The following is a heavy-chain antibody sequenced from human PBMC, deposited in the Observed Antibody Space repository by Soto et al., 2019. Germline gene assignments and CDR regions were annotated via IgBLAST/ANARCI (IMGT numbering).Heavy chain of an antibody. CDR3: XXDIDSAFDY. CDR1: GFTFSSYS. D-gene: IGHD5-12*01. V-gene: IGHV3-48*04. CDR2: IFASSTTI. Sequence: GSLRLSCVASGFTFSSYSMVWVRRAPGKGMEWVSYIFASSTTIYYADSVKGRFTVSRDNAQNSIFLLMNSMRAEDTAVYYXXXDIDSAFDYWGRGSLVTVSS. J-gene: IGHJ4*02.